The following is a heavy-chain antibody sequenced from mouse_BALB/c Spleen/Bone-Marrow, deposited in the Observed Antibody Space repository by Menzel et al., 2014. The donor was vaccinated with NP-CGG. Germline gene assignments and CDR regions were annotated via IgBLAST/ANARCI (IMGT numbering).Heavy chain of an antibody. V-gene: IGHV1S81*02. CDR2: INPSNGRT. J-gene: IGHJ2*01. CDR3: ARGGFDY. Sequence: QVQLQQFGAELVKPGASVKLSCKASGYTITSYWMHWVKQRPGQGLEWIGEINPSNGRTNYNEKFKSKATLTVDKSSSTAYMQLSSLTSEDSAVYYCARGGFDYWGQGTTLTVSS. CDR1: GYTITSYW.